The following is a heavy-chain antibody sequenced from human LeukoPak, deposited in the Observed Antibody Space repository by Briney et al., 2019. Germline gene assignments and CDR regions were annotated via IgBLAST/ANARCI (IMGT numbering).Heavy chain of an antibody. D-gene: IGHD1-26*01. CDR3: ARDSDSETYWTNLFDP. CDR1: GYTFTSYG. J-gene: IGHJ5*02. Sequence: ASVKVSCKASGYTFTSYGISWVRQAPGQGLEWMGWISAYNGNTNYAQKLQGRVTMTRDTSINTAYMELSRLRSDDTAVYYCARDSDSETYWTNLFDPWGQGTLVTVSS. V-gene: IGHV1-18*01. CDR2: ISAYNGNT.